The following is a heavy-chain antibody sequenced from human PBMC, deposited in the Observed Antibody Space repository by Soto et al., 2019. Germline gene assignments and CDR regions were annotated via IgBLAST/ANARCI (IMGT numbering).Heavy chain of an antibody. J-gene: IGHJ4*02. CDR1: GFTFSSYA. D-gene: IGHD2-15*01. Sequence: GGSLRLFCASSGFTFSSYAMSWVRQAPGKGLEWVSAISGSGGSTYYADSVKGRFTISRDNSKNTLYLQMNSLRAEDTAVYYCAKDPYCSGGSCYDYWGQGTLVTVSS. V-gene: IGHV3-23*01. CDR3: AKDPYCSGGSCYDY. CDR2: ISGSGGST.